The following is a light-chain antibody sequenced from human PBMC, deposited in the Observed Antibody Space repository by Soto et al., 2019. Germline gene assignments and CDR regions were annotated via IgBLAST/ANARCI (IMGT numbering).Light chain of an antibody. CDR3: PQRSEFT. J-gene: IGKJ3*01. Sequence: EIVLTQSPAPLSLSPGARATLSCRASQSVSSYLAWYQQKPGQAPRLLIYAASNRATGSPARYSGSGSGTDFSLTISSLEPEDFAVYYCPQRSEFTFGPGTNVDI. V-gene: IGKV3-11*01. CDR2: AAS. CDR1: QSVSSY.